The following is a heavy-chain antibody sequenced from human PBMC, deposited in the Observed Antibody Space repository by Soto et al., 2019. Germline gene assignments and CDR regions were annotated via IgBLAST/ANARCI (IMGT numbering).Heavy chain of an antibody. CDR3: ARVPTDSSGYYKYYFDY. Sequence: GASVKVSCKASGFTFTSSAVQWVRQARGQRLEWIGWINPYNGNTNYAQKVQGRVTITTDTSTSTAYMELRSLRSDDTAVYYCARVPTDSSGYYKYYFDYWGQGTLVTVSS. D-gene: IGHD3-22*01. CDR2: INPYNGNT. J-gene: IGHJ4*02. V-gene: IGHV1-18*01. CDR1: GFTFTSSA.